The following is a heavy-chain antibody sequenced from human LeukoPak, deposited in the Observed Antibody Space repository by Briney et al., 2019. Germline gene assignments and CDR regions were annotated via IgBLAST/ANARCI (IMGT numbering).Heavy chain of an antibody. V-gene: IGHV4-4*02. J-gene: IGHJ6*03. CDR3: AREGSDWNYYYYMDV. Sequence: PSGTLSLTCAVSGGSISSSNWWSWVRQPPGKGLEWIGEIYHSGSTNYNPSLKSRVTISVDKSKNQFSLKLSSVTAADTAVYYCAREGSDWNYYYYMDVWGKGTTVTISS. CDR2: IYHSGST. D-gene: IGHD6-19*01. CDR1: GGSISSSNW.